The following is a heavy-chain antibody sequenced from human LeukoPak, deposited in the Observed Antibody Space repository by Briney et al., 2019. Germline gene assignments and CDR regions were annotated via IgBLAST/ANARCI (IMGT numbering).Heavy chain of an antibody. J-gene: IGHJ4*02. V-gene: IGHV4-39*07. CDR3: VRGNSPASFDY. CDR2: IYYSGST. CDR1: GGSISSSSYY. D-gene: IGHD2-21*01. Sequence: SETLSLTCTVSGGSISSSSYYWGWIRQPPGKGLEWIGSIYYSGSTYYNPSLKSRVTISVDTSKNQFSLKLSSVTAADTAVYYCVRGNSPASFDYWGQGTLATVSS.